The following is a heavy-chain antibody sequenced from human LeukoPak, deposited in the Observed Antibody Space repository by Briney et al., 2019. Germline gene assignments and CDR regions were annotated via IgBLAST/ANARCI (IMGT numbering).Heavy chain of an antibody. CDR1: GGSIRSYY. V-gene: IGHV4-59*01. Sequence: SETLSLTCTVSGGSIRSYYWTWIRQPPGKELEWIGYIYYTGSTNYNPSLKSRVTMSVDTSKNQFSLNLKSVTPEDTAVYYCARNLIPEQLVLNFWGQGTLVTVSS. D-gene: IGHD6-13*01. CDR2: IYYTGST. J-gene: IGHJ4*02. CDR3: ARNLIPEQLVLNF.